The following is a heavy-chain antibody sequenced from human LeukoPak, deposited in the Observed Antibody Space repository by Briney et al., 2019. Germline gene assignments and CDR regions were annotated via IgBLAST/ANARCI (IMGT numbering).Heavy chain of an antibody. CDR2: INHSGRT. D-gene: IGHD1-26*01. J-gene: IGHJ3*02. CDR3: ARGSGRYSERSDAFDI. Sequence: SETLSLTCAVYGGSFSGYYWGWIRQPPGKGLEWIGEINHSGRTNYNPSLKSRVTISVDTSKKQFSLRLSSVTAADTAVYYCARGSGRYSERSDAFDIWGRGTMVTVSS. V-gene: IGHV4-34*01. CDR1: GGSFSGYY.